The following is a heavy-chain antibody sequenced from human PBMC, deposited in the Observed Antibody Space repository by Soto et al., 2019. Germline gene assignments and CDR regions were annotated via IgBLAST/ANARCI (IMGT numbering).Heavy chain of an antibody. CDR3: ARVRKEAANWGFDS. Sequence: SETLSLTCTVSGGSISSGGYYWSWIRQHPGKGLEWIGYIYYSGSTYYNPSLKSRVTMSVDTSKNQFSLKLSSVTAAVTAVYYCARVRKEAANWGFDSWGQGTLVTVSS. D-gene: IGHD7-27*01. CDR2: IYYSGST. V-gene: IGHV4-31*03. CDR1: GGSISSGGYY. J-gene: IGHJ4*02.